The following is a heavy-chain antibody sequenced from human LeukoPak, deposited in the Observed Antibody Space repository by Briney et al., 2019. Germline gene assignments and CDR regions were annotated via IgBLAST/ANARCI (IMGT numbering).Heavy chain of an antibody. CDR3: ARGRGYWDYGSGTYKQSSFDY. Sequence: PSQTLSLTCTVSGGSISSGGYYWSWIRQHPGKGLEWIGYIYYSGSTYYNPSLKSRVTISVDTSKNQFSLKLSSVTAADTAVYYCARGRGYWDYGSGTYKQSSFDYWGQGILVTVSS. CDR1: GGSISSGGYY. J-gene: IGHJ4*02. V-gene: IGHV4-31*03. D-gene: IGHD3-10*01. CDR2: IYYSGST.